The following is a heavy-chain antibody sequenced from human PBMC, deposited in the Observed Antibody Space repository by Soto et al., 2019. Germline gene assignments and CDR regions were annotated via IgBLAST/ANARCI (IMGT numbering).Heavy chain of an antibody. CDR1: GGSISSGNYY. D-gene: IGHD3-3*01. Sequence: SETLSLTCTVSGGSISSGNYYCSWIRQHPGKGLEWIGYIYNSVSTYYEPSLKSRVTISVETSKSQFSLKLSSVTAADTAVYYCARSTVPIDDFRSAYSIPNFDYWGQGTPVTVSS. CDR2: IYNSVST. J-gene: IGHJ4*02. V-gene: IGHV4-31*03. CDR3: ARSTVPIDDFRSAYSIPNFDY.